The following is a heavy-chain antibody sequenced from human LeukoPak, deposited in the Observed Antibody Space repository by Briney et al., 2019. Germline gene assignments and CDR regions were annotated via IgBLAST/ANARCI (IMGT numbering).Heavy chain of an antibody. CDR3: ARELLGHGYNSGGFDY. V-gene: IGHV3-7*01. D-gene: IGHD5-24*01. CDR2: IKQDGSEK. Sequence: GGSLRLSCAASGFTFSSYAMSWVRQAPGKGLEWVANIKQDGSEKYYVGSVKGRFTISRDNAKNSLYLQMNSLRAEDTAMYYCARELLGHGYNSGGFDYWGQGTLVTVSS. CDR1: GFTFSSYA. J-gene: IGHJ4*02.